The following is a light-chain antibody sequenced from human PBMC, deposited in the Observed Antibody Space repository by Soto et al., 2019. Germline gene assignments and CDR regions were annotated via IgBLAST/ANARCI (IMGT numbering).Light chain of an antibody. CDR3: SSYTTGSDVV. J-gene: IGLJ2*01. Sequence: QSALTQPASVSGAPGQSITISCTGSRSDIGGYNYVSWYQQHTGKAPKLMISEVTNRPSGVSNRFSGSKSGNTASLTISGLQAEDEADYYCSSYTTGSDVVFGGGTKLTVL. CDR1: RSDIGGYNY. CDR2: EVT. V-gene: IGLV2-14*01.